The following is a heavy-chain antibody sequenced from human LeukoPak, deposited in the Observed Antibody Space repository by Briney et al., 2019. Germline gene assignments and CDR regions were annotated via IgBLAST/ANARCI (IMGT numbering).Heavy chain of an antibody. CDR3: ASPARGSSWTVY. V-gene: IGHV1-69*05. CDR2: IIPIFGTA. J-gene: IGHJ4*02. CDR1: GGTFSSYA. Sequence: SVKVSCKASGGTFSSYAISWVRQAPGQGLEWMGRIIPIFGTANYAQKFQGRVTITTDESTSTAYMELSRLRSDDTAVYYCASPARGSSWTVYWGQGTLVTVSS. D-gene: IGHD6-13*01.